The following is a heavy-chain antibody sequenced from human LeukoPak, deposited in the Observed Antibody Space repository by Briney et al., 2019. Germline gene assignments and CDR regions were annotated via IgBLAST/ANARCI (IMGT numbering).Heavy chain of an antibody. CDR1: GFTFSSYA. J-gene: IGHJ6*03. CDR2: ISGSGGST. V-gene: IGHV3-23*01. Sequence: AGGSLRLSCAASGFTFSSYAMSWVRQAPGKGLEWVSAISGSGGSTYYADSVKGRFTISRDNSKNTLYLQMNSLRAEDTAVYYCARDPSSGYYYYYYMDVWGKGTTVTVSS. CDR3: ARDPSSGYYYYYYMDV. D-gene: IGHD3-22*01.